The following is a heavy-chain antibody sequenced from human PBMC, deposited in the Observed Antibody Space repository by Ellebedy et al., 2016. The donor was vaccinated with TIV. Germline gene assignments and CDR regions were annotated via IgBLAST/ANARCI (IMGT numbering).Heavy chain of an antibody. Sequence: AASVKVSCKASGYTFTSYFMHWVRQAPGQGLDWMGWVSAYSGNTNYADNLQGRVTMTTDTSTDTAYMELRSPRSDDTAVYYCARYSGSGTYYRNGMDVWGQGTTVTVSS. D-gene: IGHD3-10*01. CDR3: ARYSGSGTYYRNGMDV. CDR2: VSAYSGNT. V-gene: IGHV1-18*04. CDR1: GYTFTSYF. J-gene: IGHJ6*02.